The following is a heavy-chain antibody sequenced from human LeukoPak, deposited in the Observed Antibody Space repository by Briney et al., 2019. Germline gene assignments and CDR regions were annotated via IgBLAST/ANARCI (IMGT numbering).Heavy chain of an antibody. Sequence: GGSLRLSCAASGFTFSSYGMHWVRQAPGKGLEWVAFIRYDGSNKYYADSVKGRFTISRDNSKNTLYLQMNSLRAEDTAVYYCAKGAKRLGYCSGGTCYSNYDYYYMDVWGKGTTVTISS. CDR1: GFTFSSYG. V-gene: IGHV3-30*02. CDR3: AKGAKRLGYCSGGTCYSNYDYYYMDV. J-gene: IGHJ6*03. CDR2: IRYDGSNK. D-gene: IGHD2-15*01.